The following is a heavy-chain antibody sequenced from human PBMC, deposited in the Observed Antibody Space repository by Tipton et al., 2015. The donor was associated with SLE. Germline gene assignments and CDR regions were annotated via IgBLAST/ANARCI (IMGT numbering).Heavy chain of an antibody. D-gene: IGHD1-26*01. Sequence: LRLSCTVSGGSISGYYWSWLRQPAGKGLEWIGRIYSSGSTIYNPPLKSRLTLSLDTSKNQFSLRVRSVTAADTAVYYCARGGGSYYDYWGQGTLVTVSS. CDR3: ARGGGSYYDY. J-gene: IGHJ4*02. V-gene: IGHV4-4*07. CDR2: IYSSGST. CDR1: GGSISGYY.